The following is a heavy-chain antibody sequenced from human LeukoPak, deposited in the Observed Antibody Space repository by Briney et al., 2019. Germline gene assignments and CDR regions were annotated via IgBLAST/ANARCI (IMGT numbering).Heavy chain of an antibody. CDR2: ISSSGSTI. CDR1: GFTFSSYE. CDR3: LGRSYSSGWYGGGAFDI. J-gene: IGHJ3*02. V-gene: IGHV3-48*03. Sequence: PGGSLRLSCAASGFTFSSYEMNWVRQAPGKGLEWVSYISSSGSTIYYADSVKGRFTISRDNAKNSLYLQMNSLRAEDTAVYYCLGRSYSSGWYGGGAFDIWGQGTMVTVSS. D-gene: IGHD6-19*01.